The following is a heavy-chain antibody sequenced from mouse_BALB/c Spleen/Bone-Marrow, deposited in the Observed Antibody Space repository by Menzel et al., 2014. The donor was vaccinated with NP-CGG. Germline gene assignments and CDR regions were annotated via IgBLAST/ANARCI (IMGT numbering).Heavy chain of an antibody. J-gene: IGHJ4*01. Sequence: VQLQQSGPELVKPGASVKISCKTSGYTFTEYTMHWVKQSHGKSLGWIGGIHPNNGGTYYNQKFKGKATLTVDKSSSTAYMELRSLTSEDSAVYYCARRYGNYHDFYYYAMDYWGQGTSVTVSS. CDR2: IHPNNGGT. V-gene: IGHV1-18*01. CDR1: GYTFTEYT. CDR3: ARRYGNYHDFYYYAMDY. D-gene: IGHD2-10*02.